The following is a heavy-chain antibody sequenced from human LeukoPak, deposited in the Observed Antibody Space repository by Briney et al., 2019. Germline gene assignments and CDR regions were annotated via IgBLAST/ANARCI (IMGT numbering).Heavy chain of an antibody. Sequence: PSETLSLTCTVSGGSISSGSYYWSWIRQPAGKGLEWIGRIYTSGSTNYNPSLKSRVTISVDTSKNQFSLKLSSVTAADTAVYYCAREGGQQLDYYYYYYMDVWGKGTTVTVSS. CDR2: IYTSGST. CDR3: AREGGQQLDYYYYYYMDV. D-gene: IGHD6-13*01. V-gene: IGHV4-61*02. J-gene: IGHJ6*03. CDR1: GGSISSGSYY.